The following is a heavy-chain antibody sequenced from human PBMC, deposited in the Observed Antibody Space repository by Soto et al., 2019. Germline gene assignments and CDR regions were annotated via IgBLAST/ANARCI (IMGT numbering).Heavy chain of an antibody. J-gene: IGHJ3*02. Sequence: EEQLVESGGGLVQPGGSLRLSCAASGFTFSDHYMDWVRQAPGKGLEWVGRIKDKANSYTTEYAASVKGRFTISRDDSKNSLYLQMKSLKTEDTAMYYCARGNPYGDYIMGAFDIWGQGTIVTVSS. CDR2: IKDKANSYTT. CDR3: ARGNPYGDYIMGAFDI. CDR1: GFTFSDHY. D-gene: IGHD4-17*01. V-gene: IGHV3-72*01.